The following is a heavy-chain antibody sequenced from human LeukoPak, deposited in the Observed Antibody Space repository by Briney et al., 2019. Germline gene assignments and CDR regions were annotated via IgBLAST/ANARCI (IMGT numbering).Heavy chain of an antibody. CDR3: ASDTGYCSSTSCYRPVDI. V-gene: IGHV4-61*02. J-gene: IGHJ3*02. Sequence: SETLSLTCTVSGGSISSGSYYWIWIRQPAGKGREWIGRIYTSGSTTYNPYLKSGVNISVDTSKNKFSLKLSSVTDADTAVYYCASDTGYCSSTSCYRPVDIWGQGTMVTVSS. CDR2: IYTSGST. D-gene: IGHD2-2*02. CDR1: GGSISSGSYY.